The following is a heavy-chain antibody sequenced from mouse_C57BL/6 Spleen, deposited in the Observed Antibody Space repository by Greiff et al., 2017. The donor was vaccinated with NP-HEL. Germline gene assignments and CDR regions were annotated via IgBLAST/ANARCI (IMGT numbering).Heavy chain of an antibody. D-gene: IGHD2-4*01. CDR3: ARPGDYGYFDY. CDR1: GFTFSDYG. CDR2: ISSGSSTI. V-gene: IGHV5-17*01. Sequence: EVMVVESGGGLVKPGGSLKLSCAASGFTFSDYGMHWVRQAPEKGLEWVAYISSGSSTIYYADTVKGRFTISRDNAKNTLFLQMTSLRSADTAMYYCARPGDYGYFDYWGQVTTLTVSS. J-gene: IGHJ2*01.